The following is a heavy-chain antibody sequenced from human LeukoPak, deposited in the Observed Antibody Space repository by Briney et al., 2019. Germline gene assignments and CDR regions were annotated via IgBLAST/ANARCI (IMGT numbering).Heavy chain of an antibody. CDR2: IYYSGST. D-gene: IGHD6-19*01. J-gene: IGHJ4*02. V-gene: IGHV4-59*01. CDR1: GGSISSYY. Sequence: SETLSLTCTVSGGSISSYYWSWIRQPPGKGLEWIGYIYYSGSTNYNPSLKSRVTISVDTSKNQFSLKLSSVTAADTAVYYCARVTYSSGPDYWGQGTLVTVSS. CDR3: ARVTYSSGPDY.